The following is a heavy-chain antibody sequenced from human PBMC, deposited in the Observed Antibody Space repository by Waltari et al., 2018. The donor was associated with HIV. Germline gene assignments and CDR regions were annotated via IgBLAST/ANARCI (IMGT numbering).Heavy chain of an antibody. J-gene: IGHJ6*02. CDR3: ARGRGTFFYFYGMDV. Sequence: QVHLQQWGAGLLKPSETLSLTCAVYGASFRDSHFFIDYYWNWIRQPPGKGLEWIGEVNHSGDGTYNPSLKGRVIISVDPSRNRVYLNLTSVTAADSALYYCARGRGTFFYFYGMDVWGQGTTVTV. D-gene: IGHD2-21*01. CDR1: GASFRDSHFFIDYY. V-gene: IGHV4-34*02. CDR2: VNHSGDG.